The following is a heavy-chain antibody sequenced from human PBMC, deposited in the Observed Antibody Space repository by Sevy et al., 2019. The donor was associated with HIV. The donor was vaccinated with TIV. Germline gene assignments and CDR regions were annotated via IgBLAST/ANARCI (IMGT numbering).Heavy chain of an antibody. Sequence: GGSLRLSCAASGFSFSEYGMHWARQAPGKGLEWVAVISHDGRNNKYNPDSVKGRFTISRDNSKNTLYLQMNSLRAEDTAIYYCARDRGEILSSAFNYWGQGTLVTVSS. V-gene: IGHV3-30*04. CDR3: ARDRGEILSSAFNY. CDR1: GFSFSEYG. CDR2: ISHDGRNNK. D-gene: IGHD3-10*01. J-gene: IGHJ4*02.